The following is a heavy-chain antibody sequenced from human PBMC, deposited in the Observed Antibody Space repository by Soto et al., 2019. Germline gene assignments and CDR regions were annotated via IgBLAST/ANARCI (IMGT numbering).Heavy chain of an antibody. D-gene: IGHD6-13*01. CDR1: GESFNGYY. V-gene: IGHV4-34*01. Sequence: SETLSLTCTAYGESFNGYYWSWIRQPPGKGLEWIGEIHHSGSTNYNPSLKSRVTFSIDTSKRQFSLKVRSVTAADTAVYYCARCKRGSSWYRGEEKYYYYGMDVWGQGTPVTVSS. CDR3: ARCKRGSSWYRGEEKYYYYGMDV. J-gene: IGHJ6*02. CDR2: IHHSGST.